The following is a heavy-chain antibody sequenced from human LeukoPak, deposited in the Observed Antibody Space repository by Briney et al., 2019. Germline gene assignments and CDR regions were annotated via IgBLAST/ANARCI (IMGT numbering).Heavy chain of an antibody. CDR3: ARWELLDYFDY. J-gene: IGHJ4*02. V-gene: IGHV4-61*01. CDR1: GGSVSSGSYY. Sequence: SETLSLTCTVSGGSVSSGSYYWRWIRQPPGKGLEWIGYIYYSGSTNYNPSLKSRVTISVDTSKNQFSLKLSSVTAADTAVYYCARWELLDYFDYWGQGTLVTVSS. D-gene: IGHD1-26*01. CDR2: IYYSGST.